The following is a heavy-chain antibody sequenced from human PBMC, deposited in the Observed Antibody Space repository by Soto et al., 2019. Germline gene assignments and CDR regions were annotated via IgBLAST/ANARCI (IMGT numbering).Heavy chain of an antibody. CDR3: AKDRERDAWYEDY. CDR1: GFTVISNY. V-gene: IGHV3-23*04. D-gene: IGHD6-13*01. J-gene: IGHJ4*02. CDR2: ISGSDGST. Sequence: EVQLVESGGGLIQPGGSLRLSCAASGFTVISNYMSWVRQAPGKGLEWVSVISGSDGSTYYADSVKGRFTISRDNSKNTLYLQMNSLRAEDTAVYYCAKDRERDAWYEDYWGQGTLVTVSS.